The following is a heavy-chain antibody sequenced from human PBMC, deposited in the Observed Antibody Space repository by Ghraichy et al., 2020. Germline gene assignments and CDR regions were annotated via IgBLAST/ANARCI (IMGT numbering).Heavy chain of an antibody. J-gene: IGHJ4*02. CDR2: IDWDDDK. CDR3: ARIPLYSHYFDY. V-gene: IGHV2-70*01. D-gene: IGHD4-11*01. Sequence: SGPTLVKPKQTLTLTCTFSGFSLSTSGVSVSWIRQPPGKALEWLALIDWDDDKFYSTSLRTRLTISKDTSKNQVVLTMTNMDPVDTATYCCARIPLYSHYFDYWGRGTLVTVSS. CDR1: GFSLSTSGVS.